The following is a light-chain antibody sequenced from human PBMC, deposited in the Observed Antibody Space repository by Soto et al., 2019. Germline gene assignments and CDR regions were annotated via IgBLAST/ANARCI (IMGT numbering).Light chain of an antibody. Sequence: QSVLTQPASVSGSPGQSITISCTGSSSDVGGYNYVSWYQQHPGKAPQLMIYEVIKRPSGVSHRFSGSKSGNTASLTISGLQAEDEADYYCSSYTSSSTWVFGGGTKLTVL. CDR2: EVI. CDR1: SSDVGGYNY. V-gene: IGLV2-14*01. CDR3: SSYTSSSTWV. J-gene: IGLJ3*02.